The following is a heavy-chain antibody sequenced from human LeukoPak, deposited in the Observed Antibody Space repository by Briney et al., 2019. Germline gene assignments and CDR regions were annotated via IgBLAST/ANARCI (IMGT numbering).Heavy chain of an antibody. D-gene: IGHD3-10*01. CDR2: INPNSGGT. J-gene: IGHJ4*02. V-gene: IGHV1-2*02. CDR1: GYTFTGYY. Sequence: ASVKVSCKASGYTFTGYYMHWVRQAPGQGLEWMGWINPNSGGTNYAQKFQGRVTITRDTSISTAYMELSRLRSDDTAVYCCARPVYYYGSGSTLFDYWGQGTLVTVSS. CDR3: ARPVYYYGSGSTLFDY.